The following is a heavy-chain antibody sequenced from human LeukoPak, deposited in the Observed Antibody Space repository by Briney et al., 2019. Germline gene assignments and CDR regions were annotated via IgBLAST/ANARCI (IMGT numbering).Heavy chain of an antibody. CDR3: VRGQTIDY. J-gene: IGHJ4*02. CDR1: GFTFSDYW. Sequence: SGGSLRLSCTASGFTFSDYWMYWVCQAPGKGLVWVSRIKSDGTGILYEDFAEGRFTISRDNAKNALYLQMTSLREEDTAVYYCVRGQTIDYWGQGILVTVSS. V-gene: IGHV3-74*03. CDR2: IKSDGTGI. D-gene: IGHD3-10*01.